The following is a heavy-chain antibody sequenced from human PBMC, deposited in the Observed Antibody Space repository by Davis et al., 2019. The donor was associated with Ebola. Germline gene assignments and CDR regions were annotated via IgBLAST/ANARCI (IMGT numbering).Heavy chain of an antibody. CDR3: ARSGTNCSGGRCYSDWFDP. J-gene: IGHJ5*02. Sequence: GSLRLSCTVSGGSISSSSYYWSWIRQPPGKGLEWIGYIYYSGSAKYNPSLKSRVTISVDTSKNQFSLKLSSVTAADTAVYHCARSGTNCSGGRCYSDWFDPWGQGTLVTVSS. CDR1: GGSISSSSYY. D-gene: IGHD2-15*01. V-gene: IGHV4-61*01. CDR2: IYYSGSA.